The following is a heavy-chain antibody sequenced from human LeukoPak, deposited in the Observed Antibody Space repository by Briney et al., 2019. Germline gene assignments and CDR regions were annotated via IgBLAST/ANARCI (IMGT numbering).Heavy chain of an antibody. V-gene: IGHV3-30*18. Sequence: HPGRSLRLSCAASGSTFSDYGMHWPRLAPGKGLEWVAHISHGGSSQNYADSVQGRFTISRDNSKNTVDLQMNSLRAEDTAVYYCAKDGPLPYTSTSFGRHFLEYWGQGTLVTVSS. D-gene: IGHD6-13*01. CDR3: AKDGPLPYTSTSFGRHFLEY. CDR1: GSTFSDYG. CDR2: ISHGGSSQ. J-gene: IGHJ4*02.